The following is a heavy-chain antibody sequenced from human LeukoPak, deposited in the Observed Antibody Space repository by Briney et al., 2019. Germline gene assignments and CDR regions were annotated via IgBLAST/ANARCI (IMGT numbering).Heavy chain of an antibody. J-gene: IGHJ6*02. CDR1: GGTFSSYA. V-gene: IGHV1-69*13. Sequence: SVTVSFTASGGTFSSYAISWVRQAPGQGLEWMGGIIPIFGTANYAQKSQGRVTITADESTSTAYMELSSLRSEDTAVYYCARGVVPAARSPMDVWGQGTTVTVSS. D-gene: IGHD2-2*01. CDR3: ARGVVPAARSPMDV. CDR2: IIPIFGTA.